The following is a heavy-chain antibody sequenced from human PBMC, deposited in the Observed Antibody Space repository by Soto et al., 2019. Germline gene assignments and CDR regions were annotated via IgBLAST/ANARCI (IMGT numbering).Heavy chain of an antibody. CDR1: GGTFSSYA. J-gene: IGHJ6*02. D-gene: IGHD5-12*01. Sequence: VQLVQSGAEVKKPGSSVKVSCKASGGTFSSYAISWVRQAPGQGLEWMGGIIPIFGTANYAQKFQGRVTITAYESTSTAYMELSSLRSEDTAVYYCARAQDCGYVIKLLYFYNRDVSGQGTTVTVSS. CDR3: ARAQDCGYVIKLLYFYNRDV. V-gene: IGHV1-69*12. CDR2: IIPIFGTA.